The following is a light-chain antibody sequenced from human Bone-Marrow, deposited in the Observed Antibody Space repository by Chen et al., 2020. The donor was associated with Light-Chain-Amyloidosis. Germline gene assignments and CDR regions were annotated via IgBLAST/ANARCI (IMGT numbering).Light chain of an antibody. Sequence: DIQMTQSPSSLSASVGDRVTIPCRASQSITKFLNWYQQKPGKGPKLLIYTASSVQSGVPSRFSGSGSGTDFSLTISSVQPEDLATYYCQQSYSTPTFGGGTKLEIK. CDR3: QQSYSTPT. J-gene: IGKJ4*01. V-gene: IGKV1-39*01. CDR2: TAS. CDR1: QSITKF.